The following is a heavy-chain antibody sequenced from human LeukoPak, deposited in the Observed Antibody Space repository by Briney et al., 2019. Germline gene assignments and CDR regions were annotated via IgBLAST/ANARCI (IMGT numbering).Heavy chain of an antibody. J-gene: IGHJ4*02. D-gene: IGHD3-3*01. Sequence: RPSETLSLTCAGYGGSFSGYYWSWIRQPPGKGLEWIGEINHSGSTNYNPSLKSRVTISVDTSKNQFSLKLSSVTAADTAVYYCARGRRIFGVVTIGRFDYWGQGTLVTVSS. V-gene: IGHV4-34*01. CDR1: GGSFSGYY. CDR2: INHSGST. CDR3: ARGRRIFGVVTIGRFDY.